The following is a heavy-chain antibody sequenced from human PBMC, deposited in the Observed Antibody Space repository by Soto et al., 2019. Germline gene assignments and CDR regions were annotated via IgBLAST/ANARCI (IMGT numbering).Heavy chain of an antibody. J-gene: IGHJ1*01. CDR1: GFTFSSYA. V-gene: IGHV3-23*01. CDR3: AKDHDYGDYPEYFQH. Sequence: EVQLLESGGGLVQPGGSLRLSCAASGFTFSSYAMSWVRQDPGKGLEWVSAISGSGGSTYYADSVKGRFTISRDNSKNTLYLQMNSLRAEDTAVYYCAKDHDYGDYPEYFQHWGQGTLVTVSS. CDR2: ISGSGGST. D-gene: IGHD4-17*01.